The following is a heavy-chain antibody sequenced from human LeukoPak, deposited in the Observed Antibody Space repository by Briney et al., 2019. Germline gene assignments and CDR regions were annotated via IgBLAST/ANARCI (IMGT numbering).Heavy chain of an antibody. CDR1: GGSISSSNW. CDR2: IYPSGST. V-gene: IGHV4-4*02. CDR3: TRDLDYYTSGSR. J-gene: IGHJ4*02. D-gene: IGHD3-10*01. Sequence: SETLSLTCAVSGGSISSSNWWSWVRQPSGKGLEWIGEIYPSGSTNYNPTLKSRVTISVDKSKNQFSLKLSFVTAADTAVYYCTRDLDYYTSGSRWGQGTLVTVSS.